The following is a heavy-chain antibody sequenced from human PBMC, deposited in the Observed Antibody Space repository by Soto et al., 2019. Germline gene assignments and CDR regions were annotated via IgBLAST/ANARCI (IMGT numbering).Heavy chain of an antibody. CDR1: GFTFSSYG. CDR3: AKDQVGAPYYYYYGMDV. Sequence: GGSLRLSCAASGFTFSSYGMHWVRQAPGKGLEWVAVIWYDGSNKYYADSVKGRFTISRDNSKNTLYLQMNSLRAEDTAVYYCAKDQVGAPYYYYYGMDVWGQGTTVTVSS. CDR2: IWYDGSNK. J-gene: IGHJ6*02. D-gene: IGHD1-26*01. V-gene: IGHV3-33*06.